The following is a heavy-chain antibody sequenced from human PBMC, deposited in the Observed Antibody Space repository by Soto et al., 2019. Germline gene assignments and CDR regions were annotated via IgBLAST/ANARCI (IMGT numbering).Heavy chain of an antibody. CDR2: ISGSGGST. CDR1: GFTFSSYA. J-gene: IGHJ5*02. V-gene: IGHV3-23*01. Sequence: GGSLRLSCAASGFTFSSYAMSWVRQAPGKGLEWVSAISGSGGSTYYADSVKGRFTISRDNSKNTLYLQMNSLRAEDTAVYYCAKGGYCGGDCYGWFDPWGQGTLVTVS. CDR3: AKGGYCGGDCYGWFDP. D-gene: IGHD2-21*02.